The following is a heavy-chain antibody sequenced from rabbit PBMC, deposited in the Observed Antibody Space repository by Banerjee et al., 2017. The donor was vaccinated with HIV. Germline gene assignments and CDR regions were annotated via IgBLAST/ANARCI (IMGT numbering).Heavy chain of an antibody. V-gene: IGHV1S45*01. Sequence: QEQLEESGGGLVKPEGSLTLTCKASGFSFSDRDVMCWVRQVPGKGLEWIGCINTATGKAVYASWAKGRFTISKTSSTTVTLQMTSLTAADTATYFCARDLVAVIGWNFNLWGQGTLVTVS. D-gene: IGHD1-1*01. J-gene: IGHJ4*01. CDR3: ARDLVAVIGWNFNL. CDR2: INTATGKA. CDR1: GFSFSDRDV.